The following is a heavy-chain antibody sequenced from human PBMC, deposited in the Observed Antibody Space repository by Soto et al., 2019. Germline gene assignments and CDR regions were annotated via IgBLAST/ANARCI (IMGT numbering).Heavy chain of an antibody. D-gene: IGHD2-2*01. V-gene: IGHV3-20*04. CDR2: INWNGQRT. CDR1: GFTFDDYG. J-gene: IGHJ4*02. Sequence: GGSLRLSCAASGFTFDDYGMSWVRQAPGKGLEWVSNINWNGQRTTYADSVKGRFTISRDNTKKSLYLQMNSLRAEDTALYYCARDGLGYCTSTSCYYFDYWGQGTLVTVSS. CDR3: ARDGLGYCTSTSCYYFDY.